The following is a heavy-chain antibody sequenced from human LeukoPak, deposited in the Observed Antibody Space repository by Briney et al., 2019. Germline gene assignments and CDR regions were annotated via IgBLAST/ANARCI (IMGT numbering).Heavy chain of an antibody. Sequence: SETLSLTCTVSGGSISSSSYYWGWIRQPPGKGLEWIGNMYYSGSSYYNPSLKSRVTISVDTSKNQFSLKLSSVAAADTAVYYCATDSSGSSDAFDIWGQGTMVTVSS. V-gene: IGHV4-39*01. J-gene: IGHJ3*02. CDR1: GGSISSSSYY. CDR2: MYYSGSS. CDR3: ATDSSGSSDAFDI. D-gene: IGHD3-22*01.